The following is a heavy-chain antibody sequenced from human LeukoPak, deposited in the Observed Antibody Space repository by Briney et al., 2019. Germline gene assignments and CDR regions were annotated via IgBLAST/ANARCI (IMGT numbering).Heavy chain of an antibody. CDR2: IYYSGST. CDR1: GGSISSYY. CDR3: ARDPGSGWPFFDY. D-gene: IGHD6-19*01. J-gene: IGHJ4*02. Sequence: SETLSLTCTVSGGSISSYYWSWIRQPPGKGLEWIGYIYYSGSTNYNPSLKSRVTISVDTSKNQFSLKLGSVTAADTAVYYCARDPGSGWPFFDYWGQGTLVTVSS. V-gene: IGHV4-59*01.